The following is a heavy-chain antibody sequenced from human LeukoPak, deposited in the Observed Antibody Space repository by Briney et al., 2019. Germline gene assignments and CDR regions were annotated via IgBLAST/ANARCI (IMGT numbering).Heavy chain of an antibody. CDR2: MNPNSGNT. V-gene: IGHV1-8*01. Sequence: SDHVSCKASGYTFTSYDINWVLQATGPGLEWMGWMNPNSGNTGYAQKFQGRVTMTRNTSISTAYMEQSSLRSEDTAGYYCARLIRPLRYFVWLSVDYWGQGTLVTVSS. CDR1: GYTFTSYD. J-gene: IGHJ4*02. D-gene: IGHD3-9*01. CDR3: ARLIRPLRYFVWLSVDY.